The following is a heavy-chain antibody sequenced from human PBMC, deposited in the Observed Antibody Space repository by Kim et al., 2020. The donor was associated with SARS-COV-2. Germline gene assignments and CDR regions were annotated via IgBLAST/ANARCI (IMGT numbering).Heavy chain of an antibody. CDR2: IIPIFGTA. V-gene: IGHV1-69*13. CDR1: GGTFSSYA. D-gene: IGHD3-10*01. CDR3: ARVEYHGSGSSDYYYYGMDV. Sequence: SVKVSCKASGGTFSSYAISWVRQAPGQGLEWMGGIIPIFGTANYAQKFQGRVTITADESTSTAYMELSSLRSEDTAVYYCARVEYHGSGSSDYYYYGMDVWGQGTTVTVSS. J-gene: IGHJ6*02.